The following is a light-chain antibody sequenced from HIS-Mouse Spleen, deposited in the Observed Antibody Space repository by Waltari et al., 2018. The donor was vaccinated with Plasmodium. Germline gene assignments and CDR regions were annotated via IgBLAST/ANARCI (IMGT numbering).Light chain of an antibody. CDR3: QQYYSTPYT. J-gene: IGKJ2*01. Sequence: DIMMTQSPDSLAVSLGERATINCKSSQSVLYSSNNKNYLAWYQQKPGQPPKLLIYWASTRESGVPDRFSGSGSGTEFTLTISSLQAEDVAVYYCQQYYSTPYTFGQGTKLEIK. V-gene: IGKV4-1*01. CDR2: WAS. CDR1: QSVLYSSNNKNY.